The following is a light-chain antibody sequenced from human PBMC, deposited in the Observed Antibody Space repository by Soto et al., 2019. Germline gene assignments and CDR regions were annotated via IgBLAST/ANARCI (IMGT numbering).Light chain of an antibody. J-gene: IGKJ4*01. CDR3: QQYGSSPLT. Sequence: EIELKKKKGTLSLSPGERASLSCRVCQSVSSSYLAWYQQKPGQAPRLLIYGASSRATGIPDRFSGSGSGTDFTLTISILEPEDFAVYYCQQYGSSPLTFGGGTKVDI. CDR2: GAS. CDR1: QSVSSSY. V-gene: IGKV3-20*01.